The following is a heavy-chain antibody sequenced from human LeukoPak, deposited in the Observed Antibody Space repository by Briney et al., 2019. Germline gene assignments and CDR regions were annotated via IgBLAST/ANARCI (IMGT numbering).Heavy chain of an antibody. V-gene: IGHV1-8*01. Sequence: ASVKVSCKVSGYTFTELSMHWVRQAPGKGLEWMGWMNPGSGDTGYEPRFQGRVTMTRDTSINTAYMELSSLRSEDAAVYYCARGLGSYSTTWYPPLRYWGQGTLVTVSS. D-gene: IGHD2/OR15-2a*01. CDR3: ARGLGSYSTTWYPPLRY. J-gene: IGHJ4*02. CDR2: MNPGSGDT. CDR1: GYTFTELS.